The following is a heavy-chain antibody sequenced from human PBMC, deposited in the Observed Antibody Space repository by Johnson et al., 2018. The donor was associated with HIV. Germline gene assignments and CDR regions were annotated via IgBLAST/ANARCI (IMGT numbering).Heavy chain of an antibody. V-gene: IGHV3-15*01. CDR3: TVRISMILALTRRDQDI. CDR2: IKSNTDGGTT. Sequence: VQLVESGGGLVQPGGSLRLSCAASGFTFTSYAMSWVRQAPGTGLEWVGRIKSNTDGGTTDYAAPVKGGFTISRDDSKNTLYLQMNSLKTEDSAVYYCTVRISMILALTRRDQDIWGQGTMVTVSS. CDR1: GFTFTSYA. D-gene: IGHD3-22*01. J-gene: IGHJ3*02.